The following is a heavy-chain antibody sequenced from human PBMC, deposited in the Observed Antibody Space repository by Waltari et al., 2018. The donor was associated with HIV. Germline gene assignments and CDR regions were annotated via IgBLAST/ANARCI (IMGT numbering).Heavy chain of an antibody. V-gene: IGHV4-61*02. Sequence: QVQLQESGPGLVKPSQTLSLTCTVSGASIRSDRYYWNWIRQPAGKGLEWIGRLYTGGSTNYNSSLQSRATISTDTSKNVLSLKLFSVTASDTATYYCAATRGELGATGGCDYWGQGILVTVSS. J-gene: IGHJ4*02. CDR2: LYTGGST. D-gene: IGHD1-26*01. CDR1: GASIRSDRYY. CDR3: AATRGELGATGGCDY.